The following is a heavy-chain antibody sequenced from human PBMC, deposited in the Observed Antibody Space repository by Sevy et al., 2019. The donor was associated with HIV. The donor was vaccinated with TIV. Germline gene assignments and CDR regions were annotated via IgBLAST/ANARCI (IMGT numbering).Heavy chain of an antibody. CDR2: ISYTSTTI. CDR1: GFTFNTYN. Sequence: PPGGSLRLSCAVSGFTFNTYNMNWVRQAPGKGLEWVSYISYTSTTIYYADSVRGRFTISRDNAKNTLYLQMNSLRDEDTAVYYCASSDATSRFGYYYFAMDFWGQGTSDTVSS. J-gene: IGHJ6*02. CDR3: ASSDATSRFGYYYFAMDF. D-gene: IGHD3-22*01. V-gene: IGHV3-48*02.